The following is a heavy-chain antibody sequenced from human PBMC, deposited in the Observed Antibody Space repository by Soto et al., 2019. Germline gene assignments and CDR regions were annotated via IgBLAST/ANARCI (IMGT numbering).Heavy chain of an antibody. CDR2: IYHTGKT. Sequence: PSETLSLTCTVSGDAIYIGGYYWTWIRQHPGKGLEWIGYIYHTGKTYYNPSLESRVTMSVDTSKNQFSLKLASVTAADTAVYYCARDGDVGRTKYSQHWGQGALVTVSS. CDR3: ARDGDVGRTKYSQH. D-gene: IGHD3-3*02. V-gene: IGHV4-31*03. CDR1: GDAIYIGGYY. J-gene: IGHJ1*01.